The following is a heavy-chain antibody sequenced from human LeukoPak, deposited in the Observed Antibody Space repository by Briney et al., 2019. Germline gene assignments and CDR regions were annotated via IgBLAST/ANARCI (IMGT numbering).Heavy chain of an antibody. V-gene: IGHV4-61*05. CDR1: GGSISSSSYY. CDR2: IYYSGST. Sequence: PSETLSLTCTVSGGSISSSSYYWGWIRQPPGKGLEWIGYIYYSGSTNYNPSLKSRVTISVDTSKNQFSLKLSSVTAADTAVYYCARVRRYYYYYMDVWGKGTTVTVSS. J-gene: IGHJ6*03. CDR3: ARVRRYYYYYMDV.